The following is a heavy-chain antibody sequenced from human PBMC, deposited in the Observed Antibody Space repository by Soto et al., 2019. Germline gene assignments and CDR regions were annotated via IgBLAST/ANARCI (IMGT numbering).Heavy chain of an antibody. V-gene: IGHV1-18*04. D-gene: IGHD3-22*01. CDR3: ARDGHYYDSSGLFDY. CDR1: GYTFTSYG. J-gene: IGHJ4*02. Sequence: ASVKVSCKASGYTFTSYGISWVRQAPGQGLEWMGWISAYNGNTNYAQKLQGRVTITRDTSASTAYMELSSLRSEDTAVYYCARDGHYYDSSGLFDYWGKGTLANVS. CDR2: ISAYNGNT.